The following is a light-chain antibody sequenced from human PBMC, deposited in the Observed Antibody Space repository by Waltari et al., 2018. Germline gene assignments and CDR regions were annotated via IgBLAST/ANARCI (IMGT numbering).Light chain of an antibody. CDR1: QSVRGTY. CDR2: GAS. V-gene: IGKV3-20*01. Sequence: IVLTQSPGTLSLSQGEGVTLSCRASQSVRGTYLAWYQQKPCQAPRLLIYGASNRATGTPHRFSGSGSGTFFTLTITGLEPEDFAVYYCQHYGTSYTFGQGTKLEI. CDR3: QHYGTSYT. J-gene: IGKJ2*01.